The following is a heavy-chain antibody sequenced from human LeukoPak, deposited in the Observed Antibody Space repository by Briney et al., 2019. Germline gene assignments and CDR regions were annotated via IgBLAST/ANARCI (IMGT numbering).Heavy chain of an antibody. J-gene: IGHJ4*02. Sequence: PSETLSLTCTVSGGSITTGGLYWSWIRQHPGKGLEWIGYIYYSGSTYYNPSLKSRVTISVDTSKNQFSLKLSSVTAADTAVYYCARGVAAAVYPYLDYWGQGTLVTVSS. D-gene: IGHD6-13*01. CDR3: ARGVAAAVYPYLDY. CDR1: GGSITTGGLY. CDR2: IYYSGST. V-gene: IGHV4-31*03.